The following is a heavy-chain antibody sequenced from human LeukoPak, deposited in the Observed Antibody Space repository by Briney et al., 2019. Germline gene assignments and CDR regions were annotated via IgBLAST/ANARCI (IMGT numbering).Heavy chain of an antibody. J-gene: IGHJ4*02. CDR1: GYTFPSYF. V-gene: IGHV1-46*01. Sequence: GASVKVSCKASGYTFPSYFMHWVRQAPAQGLEWMGIINPTGGSTTYAQKFQGRVTMTRDTSTSTVYMELSSLRSDDTAVYYCARTAARRFDYWGQGTLVTASS. D-gene: IGHD6-6*01. CDR2: INPTGGST. CDR3: ARTAARRFDY.